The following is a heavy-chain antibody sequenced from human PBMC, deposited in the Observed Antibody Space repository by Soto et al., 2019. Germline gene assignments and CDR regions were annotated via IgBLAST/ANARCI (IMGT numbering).Heavy chain of an antibody. CDR2: IHHTGST. CDR1: AGSMNNYY. J-gene: IGHJ4*02. Sequence: SETLSLTCTVSAGSMNNYYWSWIRQPPGKGLEWIGYIHHTGSTNYNPSLKGRVTISVDTSKNQFSLKLTSATAADTAVYYCARGEVRFDYWGQGTLVTVSS. CDR3: ARGEVRFDY. D-gene: IGHD1-26*01. V-gene: IGHV4-59*01.